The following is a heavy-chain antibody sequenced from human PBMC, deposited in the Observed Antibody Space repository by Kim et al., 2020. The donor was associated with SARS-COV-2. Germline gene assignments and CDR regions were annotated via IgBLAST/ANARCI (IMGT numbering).Heavy chain of an antibody. V-gene: IGHV3-30*04. J-gene: IGHJ4*02. CDR3: ARPPVPGRRWFGDSHFDY. Sequence: GESLKISCAASGFMLTTSAMHWVRQSRGRGLEWVAVISSDGAHTLFAESVRGRFSISRDTSENTMFLQLDSLTPEDTGVYYCARPPVPGRRWFGDSHFDYWGQGTRVAVSS. CDR2: ISSDGAHT. CDR1: GFMLTTSA. D-gene: IGHD3-10*01.